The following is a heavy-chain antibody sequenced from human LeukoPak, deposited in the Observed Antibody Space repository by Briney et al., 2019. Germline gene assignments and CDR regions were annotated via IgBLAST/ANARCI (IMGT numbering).Heavy chain of an antibody. J-gene: IGHJ5*02. D-gene: IGHD2-2*01. CDR2: ISSSSSYI. V-gene: IGHV3-21*01. Sequence: GSLRLSCTASGFTFSSYSMSWVRQAPGKGLEWVSSISSSSSYIYYADSVKGRFTISRDNAKNSLYLQMNSLRAGDTAVYYCARGDSSAAMPRNPWGQGTLVTVSS. CDR1: GFTFSSYS. CDR3: ARGDSSAAMPRNP.